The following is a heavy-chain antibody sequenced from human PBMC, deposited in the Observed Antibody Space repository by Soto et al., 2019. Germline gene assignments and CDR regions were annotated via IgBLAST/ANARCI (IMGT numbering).Heavy chain of an antibody. J-gene: IGHJ6*02. D-gene: IGHD3-10*01. V-gene: IGHV1-3*01. CDR1: GYTFTSYA. Sequence: GASVKVSCKASGYTFTSYAMHWVRQAPGQRLEWMGWINAGNGNTKYSQKFQGRVTITRDTSASTAYMELSSLRSEDTAVYYCARSRGGSGDDLYYYYGMDVWGQGTTVTVSS. CDR2: INAGNGNT. CDR3: ARSRGGSGDDLYYYYGMDV.